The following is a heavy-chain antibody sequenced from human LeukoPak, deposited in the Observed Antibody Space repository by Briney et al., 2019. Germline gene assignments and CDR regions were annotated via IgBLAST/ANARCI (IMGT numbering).Heavy chain of an antibody. J-gene: IGHJ4*02. Sequence: PGRSLRLSCAASGFTFSSYGMHWVRQAPGKWLEWVAVISYDGSNKYYADSVKGRFTISRDNSKNTLYLQVNSLRAEDTAVYYCAKDLDGDYYDSSCYNGEDHWGQGTLVTVSS. V-gene: IGHV3-33*06. CDR2: ISYDGSNK. CDR3: AKDLDGDYYDSSCYNGEDH. D-gene: IGHD3-22*01. CDR1: GFTFSSYG.